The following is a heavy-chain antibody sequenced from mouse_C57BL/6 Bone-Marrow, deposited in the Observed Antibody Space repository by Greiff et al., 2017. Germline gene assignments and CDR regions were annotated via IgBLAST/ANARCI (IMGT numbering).Heavy chain of an antibody. J-gene: IGHJ3*01. CDR3: GRASKGKGFAY. CDR1: GFSLTSYA. Sequence: VMLVESGPGLVGPSQCLSISCTVSGFSLTSYAISWVRQPPGQGLEWLGVIWTGGGTTYNSALKSGLGISKDNSKSQVFLKMNSLQTDDAARYYCGRASKGKGFAYWGQGTLVTVSA. V-gene: IGHV2-9-1*01. CDR2: IWTGGGT.